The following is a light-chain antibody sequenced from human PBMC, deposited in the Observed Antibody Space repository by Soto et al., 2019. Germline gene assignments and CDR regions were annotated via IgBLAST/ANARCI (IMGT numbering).Light chain of an antibody. CDR1: SSDVGSYNL. J-gene: IGLJ2*01. V-gene: IGLV2-23*01. CDR3: CSYAGSSTSVV. Sequence: QSALTQPASVSGSPGQSITISCTGTSSDVGSYNLVSWYQQHPGKAPKLMIYEGSKRPSGVSNRFSGSKSGNTASLTISGLQAGDEADYYCCSYAGSSTSVVFGVGTKLTVL. CDR2: EGS.